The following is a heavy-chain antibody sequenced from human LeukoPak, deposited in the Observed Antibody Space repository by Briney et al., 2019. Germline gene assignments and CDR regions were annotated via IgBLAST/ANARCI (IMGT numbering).Heavy chain of an antibody. V-gene: IGHV3-30*02. CDR1: GFTFSSNN. CDR3: TKDFNWGWDY. CDR2: IQHDGNDK. Sequence: PGGSLRLSCAASGFTFSSNNMHWVRQAPGKGLEWVTFIQHDGNDKYYADSVKGRFTISRDNSKNTLYLQMNSLGAEDTAMYYCTKDFNWGWDYWGQGTLVTVSS. D-gene: IGHD7-27*01. J-gene: IGHJ4*02.